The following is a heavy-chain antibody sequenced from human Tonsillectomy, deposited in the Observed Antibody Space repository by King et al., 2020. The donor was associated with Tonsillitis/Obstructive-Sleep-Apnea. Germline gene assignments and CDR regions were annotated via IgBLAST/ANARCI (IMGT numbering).Heavy chain of an antibody. CDR2: ISGDGNYT. J-gene: IGHJ4*02. CDR3: AREMGAFDF. CDR1: GFSFSTYW. V-gene: IGHV3-74*01. Sequence: EVQLVESGGGLVQPGGSLRLSCAASGFSFSTYWMHWVRQAPGKGLVWVSCISGDGNYTGYADSVKGRFTISRDNARDTLYLQMNSLRVEDTAVYYCAREMGAFDFWGQGTLVTVSS. D-gene: IGHD3-3*01.